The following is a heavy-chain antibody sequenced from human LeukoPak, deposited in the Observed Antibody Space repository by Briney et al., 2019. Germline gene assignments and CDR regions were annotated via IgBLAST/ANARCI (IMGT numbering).Heavy chain of an antibody. V-gene: IGHV4-4*07. J-gene: IGHJ6*02. CDR1: GGFISIYF. CDR3: VRECTTSCYRGMDV. Sequence: SETLSLTCSVSGGFISIYFWTWIRQPAGKGLEWIGRINTNGITNYNSSLNNRVTISVDMSKNQVSLKLTSVTAADTALYFCVRECTTSCYRGMDVWGRGTTVTVSS. D-gene: IGHD2-2*01. CDR2: INTNGIT.